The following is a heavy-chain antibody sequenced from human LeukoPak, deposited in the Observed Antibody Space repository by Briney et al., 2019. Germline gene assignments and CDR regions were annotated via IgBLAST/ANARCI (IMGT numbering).Heavy chain of an antibody. CDR1: GFTYSSYE. J-gene: IGHJ4*02. V-gene: IGHV3-48*03. Sequence: PGGSLRLSCAASGFTYSSYEMNWVRQAPGKGLEWVSYVSSSSSTIYYADSVKGRFTISRDNAENSLYLQMNSLRAEDTAVYYCARGSAAAFSFDYWGQGTLVTVSS. CDR2: VSSSSSTI. CDR3: ARGSAAAFSFDY. D-gene: IGHD6-13*01.